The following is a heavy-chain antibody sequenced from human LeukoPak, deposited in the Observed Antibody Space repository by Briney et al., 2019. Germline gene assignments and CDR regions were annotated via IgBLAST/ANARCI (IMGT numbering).Heavy chain of an antibody. CDR1: SASISSYY. CDR3: VKHGNGWSFDY. V-gene: IGHV4-59*01. J-gene: IGHJ4*02. D-gene: IGHD6-19*01. CDR2: IQNTGGT. Sequence: PSETLSLTCTVSSASISSYYWGWIRQSPGKGLEWIGYIQNTGGTTYNPSLKSRVRISKDTSKNQFSLQVRSVTAADTAVYYCVKHGNGWSFDYWGQGTLVTVSS.